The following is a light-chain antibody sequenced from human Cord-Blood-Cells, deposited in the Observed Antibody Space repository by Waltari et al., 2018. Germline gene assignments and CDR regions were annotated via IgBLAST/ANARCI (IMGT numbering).Light chain of an antibody. CDR2: DVS. J-gene: IGLJ3*02. V-gene: IGLV2-14*01. CDR1: SSDVGGYNY. Sequence: SALTQPASVPGSPGQSITISCTGTSSDVGGYNYVSWYQQHPGKAPNLMISDVSNRPSRFSNPFSGSKSGNTASLTISGLQAEDEADYYCSSYTSSSTGVFGGGTKLTVL. CDR3: SSYTSSSTGV.